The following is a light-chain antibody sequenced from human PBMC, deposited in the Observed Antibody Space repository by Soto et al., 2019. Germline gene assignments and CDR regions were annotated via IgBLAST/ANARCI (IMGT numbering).Light chain of an antibody. Sequence: QSVLTQPASVSGSTGQSITISCTGTSSDVCGYNYVSWYQQHPGKAPKFMIYDVSNRPSGVSNRFSGSKSGNTASLTISGLQAEDEADYYCSSYTTSNTRQIVFGTGTKVTVL. V-gene: IGLV2-14*01. CDR1: SSDVCGYNY. CDR2: DVS. CDR3: SSYTTSNTRQIV. J-gene: IGLJ1*01.